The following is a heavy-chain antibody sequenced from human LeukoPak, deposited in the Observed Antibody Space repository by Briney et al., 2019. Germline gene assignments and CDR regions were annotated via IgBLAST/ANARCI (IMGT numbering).Heavy chain of an antibody. CDR2: INSDGSST. J-gene: IGHJ4*02. Sequence: GGSLRLSCAASGFTFSSYWMHWVRQAPGKGLVWVSRINSDGSSTSYADSVKGRFTISRDNAKNTLYLQMNSLRAEDTAVYYCAKGRVWELFYYFDYWGQGTLVTVSS. CDR3: AKGRVWELFYYFDY. V-gene: IGHV3-74*01. CDR1: GFTFSSYW. D-gene: IGHD1-26*01.